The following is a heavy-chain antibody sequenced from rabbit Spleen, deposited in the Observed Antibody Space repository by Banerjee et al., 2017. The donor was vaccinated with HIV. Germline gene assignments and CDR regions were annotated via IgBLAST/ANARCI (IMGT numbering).Heavy chain of an antibody. CDR1: GFSCRSGDY. J-gene: IGHJ4*01. Sequence: QALEESGGDLVKPGASLTLTCTASGFSCRSGDYRCRVGQAPGKGLEWIACIYTGTIGTTYYATWAKGRFTCSKISSTTVTLQMTSLTAADTSTYFCARDLATVVGWNFNLWGPGTLVTVS. CDR2: IYTGTIGTT. CDR3: ARDLATVVGWNFNL. V-gene: IGHV1S40*01. D-gene: IGHD3-1*01.